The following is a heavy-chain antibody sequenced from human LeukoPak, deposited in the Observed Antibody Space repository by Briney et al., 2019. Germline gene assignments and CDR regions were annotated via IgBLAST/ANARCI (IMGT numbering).Heavy chain of an antibody. Sequence: SETLSLTCTVSGGSISSYYWSWIRQPAGKGLEWIGRIYTSGSTNYNPSLKSRVTMSVDTSKNQFSLKLSSVTAADTAVYYCARDRGSSSKIHYFDYWGQGTLVTVSS. CDR1: GGSISSYY. J-gene: IGHJ4*02. CDR2: IYTSGST. D-gene: IGHD6-13*01. CDR3: ARDRGSSSKIHYFDY. V-gene: IGHV4-4*07.